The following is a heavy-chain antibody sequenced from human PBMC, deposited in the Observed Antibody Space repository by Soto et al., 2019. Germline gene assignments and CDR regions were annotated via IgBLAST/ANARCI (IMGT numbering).Heavy chain of an antibody. CDR3: AKVGGRGYSGYEVDYFDY. J-gene: IGHJ4*02. CDR2: ISWNSGSI. V-gene: IGHV3-9*01. CDR1: GFTFDDYA. Sequence: GGSLRLSCAASGFTFDDYAMHWVRQAPGKGLEWVSGISWNSGSIGYADSVKGRFTISRDNAKNSLYLQMNSLRAEDTALYYCAKVGGRGYSGYEVDYFDYWGQGTLVTVSS. D-gene: IGHD5-12*01.